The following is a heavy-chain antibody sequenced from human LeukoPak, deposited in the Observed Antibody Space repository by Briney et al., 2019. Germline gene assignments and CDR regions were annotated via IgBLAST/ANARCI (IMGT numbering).Heavy chain of an antibody. V-gene: IGHV3-30*04. Sequence: GGSLRLSCAASGFTFSSYVMHWVRQAPGKGLEWVAIISYDGSNEYYADSVKGRFTISRDNSKNTLYLQMNSLRSEGTAVYYCARGHSGSGSYYVGLVYSYYYYYMDVWGKGTTVTISS. CDR1: GFTFSSYV. CDR2: ISYDGSNE. D-gene: IGHD3-10*01. CDR3: ARGHSGSGSYYVGLVYSYYYYYMDV. J-gene: IGHJ6*03.